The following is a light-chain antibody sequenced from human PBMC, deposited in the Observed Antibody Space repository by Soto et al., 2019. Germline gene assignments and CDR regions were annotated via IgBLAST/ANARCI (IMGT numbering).Light chain of an antibody. V-gene: IGKV3-15*01. Sequence: DIVMTHSRTNLSVSPWERATLCCRASQSVRSNLAWYQQKPGQAPRLLIYGISTRATGIPIRLSGSGSGTEFTLTISSLQSEDSAVYYCQHYNHWLWTFGQGTKVDTK. CDR3: QHYNHWLWT. CDR1: QSVRSN. J-gene: IGKJ1*01. CDR2: GIS.